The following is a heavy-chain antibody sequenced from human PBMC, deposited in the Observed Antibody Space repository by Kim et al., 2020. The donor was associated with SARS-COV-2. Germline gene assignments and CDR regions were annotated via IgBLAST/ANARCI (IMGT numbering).Heavy chain of an antibody. CDR1: GGSISSSNW. Sequence: SETLSLTCAVSGGSISSSNWWSWVRQPPGKGLEWIGEIYHSGSTNYNPSLKSRVTISVDKSKNQFSLKLSSVTAADTAVYYCARDPDGIFAEARSNWFDPWGQGTLVTVSS. V-gene: IGHV4-4*02. D-gene: IGHD3-3*01. CDR3: ARDPDGIFAEARSNWFDP. J-gene: IGHJ5*02. CDR2: IYHSGST.